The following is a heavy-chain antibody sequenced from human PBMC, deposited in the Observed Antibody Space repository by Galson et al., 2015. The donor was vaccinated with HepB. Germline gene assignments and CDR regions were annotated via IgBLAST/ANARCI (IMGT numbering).Heavy chain of an antibody. Sequence: SLRLSCAASGFTFSSYGMHWVRQAPGKGLEWVAVISYDGSNKYYADSVKGRFTISRDNSKNTLYLQMNSLRAEDTAVYYCAKVYTRILLAYYGSGSYSYFDYWVQGTRVSVSS. CDR1: GFTFSSYG. D-gene: IGHD3-10*01. V-gene: IGHV3-30*18. CDR3: AKVYTRILLAYYGSGSYSYFDY. CDR2: ISYDGSNK. J-gene: IGHJ4*02.